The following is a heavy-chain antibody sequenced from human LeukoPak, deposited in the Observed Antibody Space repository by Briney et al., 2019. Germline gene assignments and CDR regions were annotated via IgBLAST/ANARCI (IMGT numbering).Heavy chain of an antibody. CDR1: GGSISSYY. Sequence: PSETLSLTCTVSGGSISSYYWCWIRQPPGKGLGWIGYIYDSGTTNYNPSLKSRVTKSVDTSKNQFSLKLSSVTAADTAVYYCARSAGDAFDIWGQGTMVTVSS. CDR3: ARSAGDAFDI. V-gene: IGHV4-59*01. J-gene: IGHJ3*02. D-gene: IGHD2-15*01. CDR2: IYDSGTT.